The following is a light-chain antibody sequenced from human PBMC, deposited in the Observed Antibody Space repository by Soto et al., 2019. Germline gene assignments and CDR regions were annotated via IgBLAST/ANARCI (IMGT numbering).Light chain of an antibody. J-gene: IGLJ3*02. CDR1: SSDVGGYNY. Sequence: QSALTQPPSASGSPGQSITISCTGTSSDVGGYNYVSWYQQHPGKAPKLMIYEVTKWPSGVPDRFSGSKSGNTASLTVSGLLAEDEADYYCSSHAGINNVVFGGGTKLTVL. CDR2: EVT. CDR3: SSHAGINNVV. V-gene: IGLV2-8*01.